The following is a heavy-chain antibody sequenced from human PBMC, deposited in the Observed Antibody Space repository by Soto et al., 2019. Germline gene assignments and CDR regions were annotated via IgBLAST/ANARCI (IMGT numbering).Heavy chain of an antibody. CDR2: INHSGST. CDR3: ARVPEITSPFYYYYAMDV. CDR1: GGSFSCYY. J-gene: IGHJ6*02. Sequence: SETLSLTCAVYGGSFSCYYWSWIRQSPGKGLEWIGEINHSGSTKYNPSLKSRVTISVDTSKNQFSLKLTYVTAADTAVYYCARVPEITSPFYYYYAMDVWGQGTTVTVSS. V-gene: IGHV4-34*01.